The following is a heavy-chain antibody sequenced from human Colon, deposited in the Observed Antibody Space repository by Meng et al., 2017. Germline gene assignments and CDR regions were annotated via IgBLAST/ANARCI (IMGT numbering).Heavy chain of an antibody. Sequence: GESLKISCAASGFTVSSNYMSWVRQAPGKGLEWVSVIYSGGSTYYADSVKGRFTISRDNSKNTLYLQMNSLRAEDTAVYYCARDLNGYGLGYFDYWGQGKRVTSSS. D-gene: IGHD5-18*01. V-gene: IGHV3-66*02. CDR1: GFTVSSNY. CDR3: ARDLNGYGLGYFDY. CDR2: IYSGGST. J-gene: IGHJ4*01.